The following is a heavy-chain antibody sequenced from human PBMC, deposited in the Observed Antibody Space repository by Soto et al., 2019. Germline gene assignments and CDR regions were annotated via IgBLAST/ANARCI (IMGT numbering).Heavy chain of an antibody. V-gene: IGHV3-30*18. CDR1: GFTFSSYG. CDR2: ISYDGSNK. D-gene: IGHD6-19*01. Sequence: QVQLVESGGGVVQPGRSLRLSCAASGFTFSSYGMHWVRQAPGKGLEWVAVISYDGSNKYYADSVKGRFTISGDNSKNTLYLQMNSLRAEDTAVYYCAKEIRYSSGWYHYYYGMDVWGQGTTVTVSS. CDR3: AKEIRYSSGWYHYYYGMDV. J-gene: IGHJ6*02.